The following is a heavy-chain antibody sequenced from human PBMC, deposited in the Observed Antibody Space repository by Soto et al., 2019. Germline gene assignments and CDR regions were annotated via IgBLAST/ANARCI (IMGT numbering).Heavy chain of an antibody. CDR1: GFTFSSYS. V-gene: IGHV3-48*01. CDR2: ISSSSSTI. CDR3: AKAPDRSSSWYGWFDP. J-gene: IGHJ5*02. Sequence: GGSLRLSCAASGFTFSSYSMNWVRQAPGKGLEWVSYISSSSSTIYYADSVKGRFTISRDNAKNSLYLQMNSLRAEDTAVYYCAKAPDRSSSWYGWFDPWGQGTLVTVSS. D-gene: IGHD6-13*01.